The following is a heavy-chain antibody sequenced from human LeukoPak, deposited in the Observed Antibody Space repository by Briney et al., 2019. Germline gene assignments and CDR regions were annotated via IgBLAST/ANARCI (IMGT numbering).Heavy chain of an antibody. CDR1: GGSISSSNNY. J-gene: IGHJ4*02. Sequence: SETLFLTCTVSGGSISSSNNYWGWIRQPPGKGLEWIGSIYYSGSTYYNPSLKSRVTISVDTSKNQFSLKLSSVSAADTAVYYCARDSCSRTSCRRKFDYWGQGTLVTVSS. CDR2: IYYSGST. V-gene: IGHV4-39*07. D-gene: IGHD2-2*01. CDR3: ARDSCSRTSCRRKFDY.